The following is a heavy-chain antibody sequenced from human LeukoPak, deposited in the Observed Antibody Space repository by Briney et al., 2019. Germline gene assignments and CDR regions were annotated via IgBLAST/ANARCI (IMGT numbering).Heavy chain of an antibody. CDR2: IDGSGDDT. V-gene: IGHV3-23*01. D-gene: IGHD3-3*01. Sequence: PGGSLRLSCEASGFTFKYYAMTWVRQAPGKGLEWVAAIDGSGDDTYYAESVKGRFTISSDKSQNTLFLQVNRLRAEDTAVYYCARDLRGSIVRFFDYWGQGTLVTVSS. CDR1: GFTFKYYA. CDR3: ARDLRGSIVRFFDY. J-gene: IGHJ4*02.